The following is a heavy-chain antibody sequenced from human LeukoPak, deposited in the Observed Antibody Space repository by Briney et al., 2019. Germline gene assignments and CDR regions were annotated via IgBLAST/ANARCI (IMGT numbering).Heavy chain of an antibody. V-gene: IGHV3-7*01. CDR2: IKEDGSEK. Sequence: GGSLRLSCAASGFTLRIYWMTWARQAPGKGLEWVANIKEDGSEKYYVDSVKGRFTISRDNAKSSVYLQMNSLRAEDTAVYYCAKGHYYNILTGYSVRRGLAYWGQGTLVTVSS. D-gene: IGHD3-9*01. CDR1: GFTLRIYW. CDR3: AKGHYYNILTGYSVRRGLAY. J-gene: IGHJ4*02.